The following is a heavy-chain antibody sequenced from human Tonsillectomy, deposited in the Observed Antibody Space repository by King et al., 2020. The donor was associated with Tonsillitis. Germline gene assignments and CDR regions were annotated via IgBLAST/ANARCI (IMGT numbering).Heavy chain of an antibody. J-gene: IGHJ6*02. V-gene: IGHV1-46*01. CDR2: INPSGGST. D-gene: IGHD1-14*01. CDR3: AGEVRANHLTGGMDV. CDR1: GYTFTSYY. Sequence: VQLVESGAEVKKPGASVKVSCKASGYTFTSYYMHWVRQAPGQGLEWMGIINPSGGSTSYAQKFQGRVTMIRDTSTSTVYMELSSLRSEDTAVYYCAGEVRANHLTGGMDVWGQGTTVTVSS.